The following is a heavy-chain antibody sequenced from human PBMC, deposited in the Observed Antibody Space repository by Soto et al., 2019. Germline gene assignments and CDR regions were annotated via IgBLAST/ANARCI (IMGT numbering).Heavy chain of an antibody. CDR1: GYTFTSYY. D-gene: IGHD2-15*01. J-gene: IGHJ6*02. Sequence: ASVKVSCKASGYTFTSYYMHWVRQAPGQGLEWMGIINPSGGSTSYAQKFQGRVTMTRDTSTSTVYMELSSLRSEDTAVYYCARDQEWWDVTYYYYGMDVWGQGTTVTVSS. CDR3: ARDQEWWDVTYYYYGMDV. CDR2: INPSGGST. V-gene: IGHV1-46*01.